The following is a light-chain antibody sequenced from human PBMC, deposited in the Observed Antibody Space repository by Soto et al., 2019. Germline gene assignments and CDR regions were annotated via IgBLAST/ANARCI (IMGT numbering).Light chain of an antibody. J-gene: IGLJ1*01. CDR2: EGS. CDR3: CSYAGTGTFYV. CDR1: SSDVGTYNL. V-gene: IGLV2-23*01. Sequence: LTQPASVSGSPGQSITISCTGTSSDVGTYNLVSWYQQHPGKAPKLMIYEGSKRPSGVSNRFSGSKSGNTASLTISGLQAEDEADYYCCSYAGTGTFYVFGTGTKVTV.